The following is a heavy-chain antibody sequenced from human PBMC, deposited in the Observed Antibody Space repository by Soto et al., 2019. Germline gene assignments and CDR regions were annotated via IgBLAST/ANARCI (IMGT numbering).Heavy chain of an antibody. CDR3: ARYRREAVAGYTLDN. D-gene: IGHD6-13*01. CDR2: VYNSGST. V-gene: IGHV4-59*01. Sequence: SETLSLTCTVSGGSISSNYWTWIRQPPGKGLEWIGYVYNSGSTNYNPSPKSRVTISEDTSKSQFSLKVNSMTAADTAVYYCARYRREAVAGYTLDNWGQGILVTVSS. J-gene: IGHJ4*02. CDR1: GGSISSNY.